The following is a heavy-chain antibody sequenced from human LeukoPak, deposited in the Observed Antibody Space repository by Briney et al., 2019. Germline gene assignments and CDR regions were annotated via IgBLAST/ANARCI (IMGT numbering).Heavy chain of an antibody. CDR3: ARVRCSGGSCYYDY. J-gene: IGHJ4*02. D-gene: IGHD2-15*01. CDR2: IYYSGST. CDR1: GGSFSGYY. Sequence: SETLSLTCAVYGGSFSGYYWSWIRQPPGKGLEWIGYIYYSGSTYYNPSLKSRVTISVDTSKNQFSLKLSSVTAADTAVYYCARVRCSGGSCYYDYWGQGTLVTVSS. V-gene: IGHV4-34*09.